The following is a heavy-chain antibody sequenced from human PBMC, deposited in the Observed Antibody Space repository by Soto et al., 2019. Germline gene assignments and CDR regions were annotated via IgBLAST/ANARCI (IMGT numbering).Heavy chain of an antibody. CDR1: GGRFSRNSAA. CDR3: ARSLEYSGYDLLDEN. V-gene: IGHV6-1*01. D-gene: IGHD5-12*01. CDR2: TYYRSKWYN. Sequence: SGTGSISGGRFSRNSAAWNWIRQSPSRGLEWLGRTYYRSKWYNDYAVSVKSRITINPDTSKNQFSLQLNSVTPEDTAVYYCARSLEYSGYDLLDENWGQGTLVTVSS. J-gene: IGHJ4*02.